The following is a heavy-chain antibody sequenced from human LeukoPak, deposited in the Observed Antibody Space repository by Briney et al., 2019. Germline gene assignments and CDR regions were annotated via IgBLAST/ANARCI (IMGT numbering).Heavy chain of an antibody. D-gene: IGHD3-22*01. J-gene: IGHJ1*01. CDR1: GDSVSRSDSY. V-gene: IGHV4-39*01. CDR3: ARRRYYDGSGYLE. Sequence: SETLSLTCSVSGDSVSRSDSYWDWIRQPPGKGLEWIGTIYYSGRTYYSPSLKSRVTMSVDASNNQFSLNLRSVTAADTAVYYCARRRYYDGSGYLEWGQGTLLSVSS. CDR2: IYYSGRT.